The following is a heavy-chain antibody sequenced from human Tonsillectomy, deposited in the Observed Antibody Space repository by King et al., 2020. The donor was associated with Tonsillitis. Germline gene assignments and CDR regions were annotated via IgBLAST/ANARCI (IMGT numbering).Heavy chain of an antibody. Sequence: QLQESGPGLVKPSETLSLTCIVSGASISSSAYYWGWIRQPPGKGLEWIGSIYYSGSTYYNPSLKSRVSISVDTSKNQFSLNLSSVTAADTAVYYCARHYVARVIFDYWGQGTLGTVSS. CDR2: IYYSGST. J-gene: IGHJ4*02. CDR3: ARHYVARVIFDY. D-gene: IGHD2-21*01. CDR1: GASISSSAYY. V-gene: IGHV4-39*07.